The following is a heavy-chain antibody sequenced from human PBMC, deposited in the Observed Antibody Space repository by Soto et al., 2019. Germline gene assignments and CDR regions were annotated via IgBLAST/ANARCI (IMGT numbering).Heavy chain of an antibody. CDR3: TRRDCRGGDCYSDFDY. Sequence: GSLRLSCAASGFSFSGSDMHWVRQASGEGLEWVGRIKTKAENYATALAASVKGRFSISRDDSKNTAYLEMNSLKTEDTAVYYCTRRDCRGGDCYSDFDYWGQGALVTVSS. CDR2: IKTKAENYAT. D-gene: IGHD2-21*02. CDR1: GFSFSGSD. V-gene: IGHV3-73*01. J-gene: IGHJ4*02.